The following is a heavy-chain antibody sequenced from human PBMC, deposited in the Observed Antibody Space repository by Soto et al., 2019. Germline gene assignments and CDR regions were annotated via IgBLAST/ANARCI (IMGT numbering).Heavy chain of an antibody. CDR3: TGSRFLEWSKTGYYFDY. D-gene: IGHD3-3*01. CDR1: GFNVSGND. CDR2: IYSGGST. J-gene: IGHJ4*02. V-gene: IGHV3-66*01. Sequence: PGGSMRLSCGASGFNVSGNDMSWVRQATGKGLEWVSVIYSGGSTYYADSVKGRFTISRDNSKNTLYLQMNSLRAEDTAVYYCTGSRFLEWSKTGYYFDYWGQGTLVTVSS.